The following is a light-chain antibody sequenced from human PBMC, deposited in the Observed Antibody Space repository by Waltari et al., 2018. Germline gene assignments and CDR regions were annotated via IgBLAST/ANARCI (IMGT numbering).Light chain of an antibody. CDR3: NSRDSSGNRV. J-gene: IGLJ3*02. CDR1: SLRSSY. V-gene: IGLV3-19*01. CDR2: GKN. Sequence: SSELTQDPAVSVALGQTVRITCQGDSLRSSYASWYQQKPGQAPVLVIYGKNNRPSGIPDRFSVSSSGNTASLTITGAQAEDEADYYCNSRDSSGNRVFGGGTKLTVL.